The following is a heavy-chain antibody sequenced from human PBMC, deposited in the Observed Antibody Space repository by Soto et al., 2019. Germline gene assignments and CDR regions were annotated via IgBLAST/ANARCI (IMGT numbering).Heavy chain of an antibody. CDR3: ANSSYDSSGYYHPYYYYGMEV. CDR2: ISGSGGST. J-gene: IGHJ6*01. CDR1: GFTFSSYA. V-gene: IGHV3-23*01. Sequence: GGSLRLSCAASGFTFSSYAMSWVRQAPGKGLEWVSAISGSGGSTYYADSVKGRFTISRDNSKNTLYLQMNSLRAEDTAVYYCANSSYDSSGYYHPYYYYGMEVWGQGTSVTVSS. D-gene: IGHD3-22*01.